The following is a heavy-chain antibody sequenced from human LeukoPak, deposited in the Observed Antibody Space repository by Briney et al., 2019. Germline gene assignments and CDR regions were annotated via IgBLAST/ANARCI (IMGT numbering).Heavy chain of an antibody. D-gene: IGHD1-26*01. J-gene: IGHJ3*02. CDR2: ISSSGGPM. Sequence: PGGCLTLSCEPSGFIFSSYEMNWVRQAPGEGLEWVSFISSSGGPMNYAASMKGRFPVSRGNAKNSVSLQMNSLRAEDTAVYYCARDLWYSGSRAPPRAFDIWGQGTMVTVSS. V-gene: IGHV3-48*03. CDR3: ARDLWYSGSRAPPRAFDI. CDR1: GFIFSSYE.